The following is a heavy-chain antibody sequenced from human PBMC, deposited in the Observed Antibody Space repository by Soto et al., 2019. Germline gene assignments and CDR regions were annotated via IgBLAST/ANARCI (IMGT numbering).Heavy chain of an antibody. Sequence: QVQLVQSGAEVKKPGSSVKVSCKASGGTFSSYGISWVRQAPGQGLEWMGGIIPIFGTANYAQKFQGRVTITADESTSPAYMVLRCLRAEDTAVYSCARAAQPRDYSYGMDVWGQGTPATVSS. CDR2: IIPIFGTA. CDR3: ARAAQPRDYSYGMDV. J-gene: IGHJ6*02. CDR1: GGTFSSYG. V-gene: IGHV1-69*12.